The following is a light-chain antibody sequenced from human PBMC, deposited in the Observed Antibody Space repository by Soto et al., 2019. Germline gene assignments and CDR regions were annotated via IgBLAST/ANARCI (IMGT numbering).Light chain of an antibody. J-gene: IGKJ3*01. CDR2: RAS. Sequence: DIQMTQSPSTLSASVGDRVTITCRASQSISTWLAWYQQKPGKAPKLLIYRASSLESGVPSRFSGSGSGTEFTLTISSLQPDDFATYYCQLYNTYSGTCGPGTKVDIK. CDR3: QLYNTYSGT. V-gene: IGKV1-5*03. CDR1: QSISTW.